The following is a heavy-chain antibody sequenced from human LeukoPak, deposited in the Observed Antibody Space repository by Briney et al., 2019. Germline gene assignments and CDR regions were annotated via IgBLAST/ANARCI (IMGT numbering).Heavy chain of an antibody. D-gene: IGHD6-13*01. Sequence: KSSETLSLTCTVSGDSISNNYWSWIRQPPGKVLEWIGYIYDRGTTNYNPSLKSRVTILVDTSKNQFSLKLNSVTAADTAVYYCARCNYSISSWYDYFDYWGQGTLVTVSS. CDR2: IYDRGTT. V-gene: IGHV4-59*01. J-gene: IGHJ4*02. CDR3: ARCNYSISSWYDYFDY. CDR1: GDSISNNY.